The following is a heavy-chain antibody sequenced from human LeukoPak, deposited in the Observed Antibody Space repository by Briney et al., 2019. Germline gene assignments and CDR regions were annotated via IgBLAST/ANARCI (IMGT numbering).Heavy chain of an antibody. J-gene: IGHJ5*02. V-gene: IGHV3-21*01. D-gene: IGHD3-3*01. CDR2: ISSSSSYI. Sequence: GGSLRLSCAASGFTFSSYSMNWVRQAPGKGLEWVSSISSSSSYIYYADSVKGQFTFSRDNVKNSLYLQMNSLRAEDTAVYYCARGGIHYDFWSGYPQWFDPWGQGTLVTVSS. CDR1: GFTFSSYS. CDR3: ARGGIHYDFWSGYPQWFDP.